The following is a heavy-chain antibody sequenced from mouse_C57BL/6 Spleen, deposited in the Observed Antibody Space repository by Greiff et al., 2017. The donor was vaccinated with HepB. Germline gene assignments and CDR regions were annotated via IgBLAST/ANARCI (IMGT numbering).Heavy chain of an antibody. CDR2: INPYNGGT. V-gene: IGHV1-19*01. D-gene: IGHD2-4*01. CDR3: ARKDYDRSYFDY. Sequence: EVKLMESGPVLVKPGASVKMSCKASGYTFTDYYMNWVKQSHGKSLEWIGVINPYNGGTSYNQKFKGKATLTVDKSSSTAYMELNSLTSEDSAVYYCARKDYDRSYFDYWGQGTTLTVSS. J-gene: IGHJ2*01. CDR1: GYTFTDYY.